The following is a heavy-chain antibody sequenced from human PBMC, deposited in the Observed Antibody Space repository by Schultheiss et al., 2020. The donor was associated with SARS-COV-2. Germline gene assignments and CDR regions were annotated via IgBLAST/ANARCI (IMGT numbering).Heavy chain of an antibody. V-gene: IGHV5-51*01. CDR3: ARAGYYDSSGYYSAFDY. J-gene: IGHJ4*02. CDR1: GYSFTSYW. CDR2: IYPGDSDT. D-gene: IGHD3-22*01. Sequence: GGSLRLSCKGSGYSFTSYWIGWVRQMPGKGLEWMGIIYPGDSDTRYSPSFQGQVTISADKSISTAYLQWSSLKASDTAMYYCARAGYYDSSGYYSAFDYWGQGTLVTVSS.